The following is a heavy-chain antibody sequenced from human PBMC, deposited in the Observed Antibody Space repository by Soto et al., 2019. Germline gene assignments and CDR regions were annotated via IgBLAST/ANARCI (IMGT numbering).Heavy chain of an antibody. CDR3: ANGPSITIFGVVIGAFDI. Sequence: EVQLLESGGGLVQPGGSLRLSCAASGFTFSSYAMSWVRQAPGKGLEWVSAISGSGGSTYYADSVKGRFNISRDNSKNTLYLQMNSLRAEDTVVYYCANGPSITIFGVVIGAFDIWGQGTMVTVSS. V-gene: IGHV3-23*01. D-gene: IGHD3-3*01. J-gene: IGHJ3*02. CDR2: ISGSGGST. CDR1: GFTFSSYA.